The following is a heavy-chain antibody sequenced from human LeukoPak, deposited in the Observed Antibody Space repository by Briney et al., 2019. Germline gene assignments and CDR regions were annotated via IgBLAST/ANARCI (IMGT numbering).Heavy chain of an antibody. J-gene: IGHJ5*02. V-gene: IGHV4-39*01. CDR1: GGSISSGSYY. CDR2: IYYSGST. D-gene: IGHD3-3*01. Sequence: ASETLSLTCIVSGGSISSGSYYWGWIRQPPGKGLEWIGSIYYSGSTYYNASLKSRVTISVDTSKNQFSLKLSSVTAADTAMYYCARHAAILGWFDPWGQGTLVTVSS. CDR3: ARHAAILGWFDP.